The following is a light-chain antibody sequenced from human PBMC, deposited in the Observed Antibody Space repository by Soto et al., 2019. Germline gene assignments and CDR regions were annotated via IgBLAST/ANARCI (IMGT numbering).Light chain of an antibody. J-gene: IGLJ1*01. V-gene: IGLV2-14*01. CDR3: SSYTSSSTTV. Sequence: QSVVTQPASVSGAPGQSITISCTGNSSDVGGYNYVSWYQQHPGKAPKLMIYDVSNRPSGVSNRFSGSKSGNTASLTISGLQAEDEADYYCSSYTSSSTTVFGTGTKVTVL. CDR1: SSDVGGYNY. CDR2: DVS.